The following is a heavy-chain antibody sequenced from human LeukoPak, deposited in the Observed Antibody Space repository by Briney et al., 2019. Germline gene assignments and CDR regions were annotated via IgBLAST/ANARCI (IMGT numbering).Heavy chain of an antibody. D-gene: IGHD3-10*01. J-gene: IGHJ4*02. CDR3: ARPRITMVRGVSPFDY. CDR1: GDTFTGYY. CDR2: INPNSGGT. V-gene: IGHV1-2*02. Sequence: ASVEGSCKASGDTFTGYYMRWVRQAPGQGLEWMGWINPNSGGTNYAQKFQGRVTMTRDTSISTAYMELSRLRSDDTAVYYCARPRITMVRGVSPFDYWGQGTLVTVSS.